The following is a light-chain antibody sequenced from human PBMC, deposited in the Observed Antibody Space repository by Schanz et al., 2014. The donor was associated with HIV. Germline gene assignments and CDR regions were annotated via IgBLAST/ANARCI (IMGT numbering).Light chain of an antibody. Sequence: SALTQPPSASGSPGQSVTISCTGTRSDIGNYDFVSWYQQYPGKAPRLIIHEVSKRPSGVPARFSGSKSGNTASLTVSGLQAEDEADYYCGAWDSGRRAVVFGGGTKLTVL. CDR1: RSDIGNYDF. J-gene: IGLJ2*01. CDR3: GAWDSGRRAVV. V-gene: IGLV2-8*01. CDR2: EVS.